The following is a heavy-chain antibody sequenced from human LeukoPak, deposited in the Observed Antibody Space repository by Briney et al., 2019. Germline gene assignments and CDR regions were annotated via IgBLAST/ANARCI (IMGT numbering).Heavy chain of an antibody. CDR2: IYTSGST. CDR3: ARDRGYCSSTSCYDYYMDV. J-gene: IGHJ6*03. Sequence: SETLSLTCTVSGGSISSGSYYWRWIRQPAGKGLEWIGRIYTSGSTNYNPSLKSRVTISVDTSKNQFSLKLSSVTAADTAVYYCARDRGYCSSTSCYDYYMDVWGKGTTVTVSS. CDR1: GGSISSGSYY. D-gene: IGHD2-2*01. V-gene: IGHV4-61*02.